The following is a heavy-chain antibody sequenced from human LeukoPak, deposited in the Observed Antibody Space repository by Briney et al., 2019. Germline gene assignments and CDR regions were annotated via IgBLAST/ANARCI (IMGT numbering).Heavy chain of an antibody. CDR2: IHYSGST. CDR1: GGSISSYY. CDR3: ARAVKSSGYYYPFDY. Sequence: SETLSLTCTVSGGSISSYYWSLIRQPPGKGLEWIGYIHYSGSTNYNPSLKSRVTISVDTSKNQFSLRLSSVTAADTAVYYCARAVKSSGYYYPFDYWGQGTLVTVSS. D-gene: IGHD3-22*01. V-gene: IGHV4-59*01. J-gene: IGHJ4*02.